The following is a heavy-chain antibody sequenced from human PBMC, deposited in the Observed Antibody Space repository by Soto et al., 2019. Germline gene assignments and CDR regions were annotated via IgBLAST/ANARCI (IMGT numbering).Heavy chain of an antibody. Sequence: GGSLRLSCAASGFTFSSYDMHWVRQATGKGLEWVSAIGTAGDTYYPGSVKGRFTISRENAKNSLYLQMNSLRAGDTAVYYCARDQRGFTMVRGVNYYYYGMDVWGQGTTVTVSS. D-gene: IGHD3-10*01. J-gene: IGHJ6*02. CDR2: IGTAGDT. CDR1: GFTFSSYD. CDR3: ARDQRGFTMVRGVNYYYYGMDV. V-gene: IGHV3-13*04.